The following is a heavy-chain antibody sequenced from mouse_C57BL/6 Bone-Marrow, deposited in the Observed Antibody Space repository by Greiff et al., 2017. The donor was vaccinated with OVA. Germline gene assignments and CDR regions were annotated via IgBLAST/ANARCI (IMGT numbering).Heavy chain of an antibody. Sequence: VQLQQPGAELVMPGASVKLSCKASGYTFTSYWMHWVKQRPGQGLEWIGEIDPSDSYTNYNQKFKGKSTLTVDKSSSTAYMQLSSLTSEDSAVYNCAREGTRGGYFDYWGQGTTLTVSS. V-gene: IGHV1-69*01. CDR1: GYTFTSYW. J-gene: IGHJ2*01. D-gene: IGHD3-3*01. CDR3: AREGTRGGYFDY. CDR2: IDPSDSYT.